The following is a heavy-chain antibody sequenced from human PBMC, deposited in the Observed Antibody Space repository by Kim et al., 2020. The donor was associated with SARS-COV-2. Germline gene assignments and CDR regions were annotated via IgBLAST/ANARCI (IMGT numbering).Heavy chain of an antibody. CDR2: INAGNGNT. CDR3: ARGDPITMVRGVPFDY. V-gene: IGHV1-3*01. Sequence: ASVKVSCKASGYTFTSYAMHWVRQAPGQRLEWMGWINAGNGNTKYSQKFQGRVTITRDTSASTAYMELSSLRSEDTAVYYCARGDPITMVRGVPFDYWGQGTLVTVSS. J-gene: IGHJ4*02. D-gene: IGHD3-10*01. CDR1: GYTFTSYA.